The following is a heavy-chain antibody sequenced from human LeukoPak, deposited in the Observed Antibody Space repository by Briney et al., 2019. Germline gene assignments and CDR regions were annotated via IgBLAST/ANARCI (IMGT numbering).Heavy chain of an antibody. CDR2: INPSGGST. CDR1: GYTFTSYF. Sequence: ASVKVSCKASGYTFTSYFMHWMRQAPGQGLEWMGIINPSGGSTSYAQKFQGRVTMTRDTSANTVYMELSSLRSEDTAVYYCARAYSSSWLRTAFDIWGQGTMVTVSS. D-gene: IGHD6-13*01. CDR3: ARAYSSSWLRTAFDI. J-gene: IGHJ3*02. V-gene: IGHV1-46*01.